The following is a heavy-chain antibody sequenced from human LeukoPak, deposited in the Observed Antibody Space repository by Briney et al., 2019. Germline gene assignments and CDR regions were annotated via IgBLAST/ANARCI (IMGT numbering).Heavy chain of an antibody. V-gene: IGHV4-59*01. Sequence: PSETLSLTCTVSGGSISSYYWSWIRQPPGKGLEWIGYIYYSGSTHYNPSLKSRVTISVDTSKNQFSLKLSSVTAADTAVYYCARVGGATSSYFDYWGQGTLVTVSS. CDR1: GGSISSYY. CDR3: ARVGGATSSYFDY. J-gene: IGHJ4*02. CDR2: IYYSGST. D-gene: IGHD1-26*01.